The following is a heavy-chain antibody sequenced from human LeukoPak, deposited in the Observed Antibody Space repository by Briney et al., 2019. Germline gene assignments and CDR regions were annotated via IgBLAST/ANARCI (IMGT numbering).Heavy chain of an antibody. V-gene: IGHV3-30*04. D-gene: IGHD3-10*01. CDR3: ARSYYGSGSYSQSDY. J-gene: IGHJ4*02. CDR2: ISYDGSNK. CDR1: GFTFSSYA. Sequence: GGSLRLSCAASGFTFSSYAMHWVRQAPGKGLEWVAVISYDGSNKYYADSVKGRFTISRDNAKNTLYLQMSSLRAEDTAVYYCARSYYGSGSYSQSDYWGQGTLVTVSS.